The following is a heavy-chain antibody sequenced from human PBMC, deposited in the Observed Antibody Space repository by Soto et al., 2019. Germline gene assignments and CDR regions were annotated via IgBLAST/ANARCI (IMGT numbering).Heavy chain of an antibody. D-gene: IGHD6-19*01. CDR1: GFTFSSYA. V-gene: IGHV3-23*01. Sequence: GGSLGLSCAASGFTFSSYAMSWVRQAPGKGLEWVSAISGSGGSTYYADSVKGRFTISRDNSKNTLYLQMNSLRAEDTAVYYCAKSSDSSGWYGSWGPDYWGQGTLVTVSS. CDR3: AKSSDSSGWYGSWGPDY. J-gene: IGHJ4*02. CDR2: ISGSGGST.